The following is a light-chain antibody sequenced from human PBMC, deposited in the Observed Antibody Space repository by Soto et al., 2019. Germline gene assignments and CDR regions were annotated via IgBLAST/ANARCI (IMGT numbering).Light chain of an antibody. CDR1: QSVSSR. CDR3: QQYGSSGT. V-gene: IGKV3-20*01. Sequence: NVFTQSPGTLFLSPGERATLSCRASQSVSSRLAWYQQKPGQAPRLLISGASSRATGIPDRFSGSGSGTDFTLTISRLEPEDFAVYYCQQYGSSGTFGQGTKVDIK. CDR2: GAS. J-gene: IGKJ1*01.